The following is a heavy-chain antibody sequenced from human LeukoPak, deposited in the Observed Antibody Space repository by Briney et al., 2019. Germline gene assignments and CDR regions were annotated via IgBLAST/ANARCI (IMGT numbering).Heavy chain of an antibody. Sequence: ASVKVSCKASGYTFTDYYIHWVRQAPGQGLEWMGWINPNSGGGNYAQKFQGRVTMTRDTSTSTVYMELSSLRSEDTAVYYCARGGLYCSSTSCPSSDYWGQGTLVTVSS. J-gene: IGHJ4*02. CDR3: ARGGLYCSSTSCPSSDY. CDR2: INPNSGGG. CDR1: GYTFTDYY. D-gene: IGHD2-2*01. V-gene: IGHV1-2*02.